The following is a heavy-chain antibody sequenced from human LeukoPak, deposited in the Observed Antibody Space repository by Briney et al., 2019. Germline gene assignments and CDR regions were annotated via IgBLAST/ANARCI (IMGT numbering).Heavy chain of an antibody. Sequence: SVKGRFTISRDNPKNTLYLQMNSLRVEDTAVYYCAREVVTAMTDAFDIWGQGTLVTVSS. D-gene: IGHD2-21*02. CDR3: AREVVTAMTDAFDI. V-gene: IGHV3-53*01. J-gene: IGHJ3*02.